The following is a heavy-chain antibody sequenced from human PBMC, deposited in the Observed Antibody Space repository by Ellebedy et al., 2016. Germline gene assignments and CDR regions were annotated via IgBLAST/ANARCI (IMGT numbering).Heavy chain of an antibody. D-gene: IGHD3-22*01. CDR1: GSSFTSYW. CDR2: IYPGDSDT. V-gene: IGHV5-51*01. CDR3: ARGLSLSDYYDSSGYYQYYFDY. Sequence: GESLKISCKGSGSSFTSYWIGWVRQMPGKGLEWMGIIYPGDSDTRYSPSFQGQVTISADKSISTAYLQWSSLKASDTAMYYCARGLSLSDYYDSSGYYQYYFDYWGQGTLVTVSS. J-gene: IGHJ4*02.